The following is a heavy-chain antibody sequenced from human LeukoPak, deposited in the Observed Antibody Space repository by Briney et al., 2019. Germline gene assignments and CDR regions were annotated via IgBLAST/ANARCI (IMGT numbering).Heavy chain of an antibody. D-gene: IGHD6-19*01. CDR3: TRDLSGWYADFDY. V-gene: IGHV3-49*03. Sequence: GGSLRLSCTASGFTFGDYAMSWFRQAPGKGLEWVGFIRSKAYGGTTEYAASVKGRFTISRDDSKSIAYLQMNSLKTEDIAVYYCTRDLSGWYADFDYWGQGTLVTVSS. CDR1: GFTFGDYA. CDR2: IRSKAYGGTT. J-gene: IGHJ4*02.